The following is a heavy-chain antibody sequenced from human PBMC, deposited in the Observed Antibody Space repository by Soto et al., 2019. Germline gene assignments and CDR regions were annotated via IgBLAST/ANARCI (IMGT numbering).Heavy chain of an antibody. CDR3: VRQGPYCYYYGMDV. Sequence: GESLKISCKGSGYSFTSYWISWVRQMPGKGLEWMGRIDPSDSYTNYSPSFQGHVTISADKSISTAYLQWSSLKASDTAMYYCVRQGPYCYYYGMDVWGQGTTVTVSS. J-gene: IGHJ6*02. CDR2: IDPSDSYT. V-gene: IGHV5-10-1*01. CDR1: GYSFTSYW.